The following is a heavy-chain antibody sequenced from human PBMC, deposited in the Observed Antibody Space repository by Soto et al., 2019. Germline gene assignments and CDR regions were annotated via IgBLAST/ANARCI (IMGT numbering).Heavy chain of an antibody. CDR3: AKPTGWPDAFDI. J-gene: IGHJ3*02. CDR2: INSDGSST. V-gene: IGHV3-74*01. CDR1: GFTFSSYW. Sequence: VQLVESGGGLVQPGGSLRLSCAASGFTFSSYWMHWVRQAPGKGLVWVSRINSDGSSTSYADSVKGRFTISRDNAKNTLYLQMNSLRAEDTAVYYCAKPTGWPDAFDIWGQGTMVTVSS. D-gene: IGHD2-15*01.